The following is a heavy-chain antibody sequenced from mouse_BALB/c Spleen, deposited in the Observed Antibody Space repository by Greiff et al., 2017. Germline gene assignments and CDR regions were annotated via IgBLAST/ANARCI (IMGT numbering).Heavy chain of an antibody. CDR3: ARDYYGSSFDY. Sequence: DVKLVESGAELVKPGASVKLSCTASGFNIKDTYMHWVKQRPEQGLEWIGRIDPANGNTKYDPKFQGKATITADTSSNTAYLQLSSLTSEDTAVYYCARDYYGSSFDYWGQGTTLTVSS. D-gene: IGHD1-1*01. CDR1: GFNIKDTY. CDR2: IDPANGNT. V-gene: IGHV14-3*02. J-gene: IGHJ2*01.